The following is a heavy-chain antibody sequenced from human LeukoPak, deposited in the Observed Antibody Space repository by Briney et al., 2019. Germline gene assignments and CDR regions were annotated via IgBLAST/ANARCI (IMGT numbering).Heavy chain of an antibody. D-gene: IGHD1-26*01. CDR2: INPSGGGT. J-gene: IGHJ4*02. Sequence: GASVKVSCKASGYTFTNYFMHWVRQAPGQGLEWMGVINPSGGGTTYAQRFQGRVTMTRDTSTSTVHMELSSLRSEDTAVYYCARGLGSGSYYGYWGQGTLVTVSS. V-gene: IGHV1-46*01. CDR3: ARGLGSGSYYGY. CDR1: GYTFTNYF.